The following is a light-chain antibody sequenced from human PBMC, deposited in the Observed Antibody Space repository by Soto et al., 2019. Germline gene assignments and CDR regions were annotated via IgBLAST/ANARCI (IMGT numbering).Light chain of an antibody. CDR1: CIGSKN. J-gene: IGLJ2*01. V-gene: IGLV3-9*01. CDR2: RDT. CDR3: QVWDGNTVV. Sequence: SYELTQPLSVSVALGQTARITCGGNCIGSKNAHWYQQKPGQAPVLVIYRDTNRPSGIPERFSGSNSGNTATLTISRAQAGDEADYYCQVWDGNTVVFGGGTKLTVL.